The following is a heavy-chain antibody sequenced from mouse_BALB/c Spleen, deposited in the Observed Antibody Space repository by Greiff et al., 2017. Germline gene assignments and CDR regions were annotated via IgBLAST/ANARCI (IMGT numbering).Heavy chain of an antibody. Sequence: EVQLMESGGGLVKPGGSLKLSCAASGFTFSSYAMSWVRQSPEKRLEWVAEISSGGSYTYYPDTVTGRFTISRDNAKNTLYLEMSSLRSEDTAMCYCAREGMRGYFDYWGQGTTLTVSS. J-gene: IGHJ2*01. CDR2: ISSGGSYT. V-gene: IGHV5-9-4*01. CDR1: GFTFSSYA. CDR3: AREGMRGYFDY.